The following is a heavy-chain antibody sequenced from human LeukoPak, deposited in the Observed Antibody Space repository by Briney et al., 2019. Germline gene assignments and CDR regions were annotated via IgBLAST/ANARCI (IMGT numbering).Heavy chain of an antibody. V-gene: IGHV3-11*01. CDR2: ISGSRRIT. J-gene: IGHJ4*02. CDR1: GFSFSDYY. D-gene: IGHD3-10*01. CDR3: AKGKFGDPLNY. Sequence: PGGSLRLSCGASGFSFSDYYMSWIRQAPGKGLEWVSYISGSRRITYYADSVKGRFTISKDNSKNTVDLLMNSVRAEDTALYYCAKGKFGDPLNYWGQGTLVTVSS.